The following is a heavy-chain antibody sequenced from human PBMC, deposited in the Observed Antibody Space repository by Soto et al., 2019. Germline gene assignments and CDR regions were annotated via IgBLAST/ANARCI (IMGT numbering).Heavy chain of an antibody. D-gene: IGHD2-2*02. V-gene: IGHV1-18*01. CDR2: ISAYNGNT. CDR3: ARNLGYCSSTSCYNGMDV. CDR1: GYTFTSYG. Sequence: ASVKVSCKASGYTFTSYGISWVRQAPGQGLEWMGWISAYNGNTNYAQKLQGRVTMTTDTSTSTAYMELRSLRSDDTAVYYCARNLGYCSSTSCYNGMDVWGQGTTVTRLL. J-gene: IGHJ6*02.